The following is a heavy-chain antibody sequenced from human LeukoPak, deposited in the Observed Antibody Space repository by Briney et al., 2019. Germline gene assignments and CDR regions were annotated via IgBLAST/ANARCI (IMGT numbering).Heavy chain of an antibody. V-gene: IGHV3-48*03. CDR1: GFTFSSYE. CDR2: ISSSGSTI. J-gene: IGHJ4*02. Sequence: GGSLRLSCAASGFTFSSYEMNWVRQAPGKGLEWVSYISSSGSTIYYGDSVKGRFTISRDNAKNSLYLQMNSLRAEDTAVYYCARQTPYYFDYWGQGTLVTVSS. CDR3: ARQTPYYFDY.